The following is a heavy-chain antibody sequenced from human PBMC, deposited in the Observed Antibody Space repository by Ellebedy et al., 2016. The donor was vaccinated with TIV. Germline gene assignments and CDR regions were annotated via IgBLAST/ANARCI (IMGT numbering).Heavy chain of an antibody. CDR1: GFIVSANY. CDR2: IYGDGRT. Sequence: PGGSLRLSCAASGFIVSANYITRVRQPPGKGLEWVAVIYGDGRTSYADSVKGRFTITRDISKNTSHLQLNALTGEDAAVYYCTRDRRGYLDYWGQGTPVIVSS. V-gene: IGHV3-53*01. CDR3: TRDRRGYLDY. J-gene: IGHJ4*02.